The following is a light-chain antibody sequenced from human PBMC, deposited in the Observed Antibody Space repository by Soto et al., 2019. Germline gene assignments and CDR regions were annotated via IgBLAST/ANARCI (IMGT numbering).Light chain of an antibody. CDR1: SSDVGGYDY. CDR3: CSYAGTYTHVV. V-gene: IGLV2-11*01. J-gene: IGLJ2*01. Sequence: QSALTQPRSVSGSPGQSVTISCTGTSSDVGGYDYVSWYQHHPDKGPKLVIYDVSKRPSGVPDRFSGSKSGNTASLTISGLQAEDEADYHCCSYAGTYTHVVFGGGTKLTVL. CDR2: DVS.